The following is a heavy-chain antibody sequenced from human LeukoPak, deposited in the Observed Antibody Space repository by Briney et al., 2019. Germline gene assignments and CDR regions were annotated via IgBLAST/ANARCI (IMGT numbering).Heavy chain of an antibody. CDR3: ARLYQGLLWFGELLDV. Sequence: SGTLSLTCAVSGGSISSSNWWSWVRQPPGKGLEWIGEIYHSGTTNYNPSLKRLVTISVDKSKNQFSLKLSSVTAADTAVYYCARLYQGLLWFGELLDVWGKGTTVTVSS. J-gene: IGHJ6*04. CDR1: GGSISSSNW. V-gene: IGHV4-4*02. D-gene: IGHD3-10*01. CDR2: IYHSGTT.